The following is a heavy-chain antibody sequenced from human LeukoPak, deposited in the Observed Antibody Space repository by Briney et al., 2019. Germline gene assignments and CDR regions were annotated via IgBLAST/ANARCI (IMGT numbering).Heavy chain of an antibody. Sequence: SETLSLTCAVYGGSFSGYYWSWIRQPPGKGLEWIGEINHSGSTNYNPSLKSRVTIFEDTSKNQFSLKLSSVTAADTAVYYCARLRYGILTGCFDYWGQGTLVTVSS. CDR2: INHSGST. CDR3: ARLRYGILTGCFDY. J-gene: IGHJ4*02. CDR1: GGSFSGYY. D-gene: IGHD3-9*01. V-gene: IGHV4-34*01.